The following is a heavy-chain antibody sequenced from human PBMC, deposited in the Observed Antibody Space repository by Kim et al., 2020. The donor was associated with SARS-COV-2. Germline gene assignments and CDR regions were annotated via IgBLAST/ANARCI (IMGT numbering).Heavy chain of an antibody. CDR1: GFTFSSYG. CDR3: AKELGWGFGNNWFDP. CDR2: ISYDGSNK. Sequence: GGSLRLSCAASGFTFSSYGMHWVRQAPGKGLEWVAVISYDGSNKYYADSVKGRFTISRDNSKNTLYLQMNSLRAEDTAVYYCAKELGWGFGNNWFDPWGQGTLVTFSS. V-gene: IGHV3-30*18. D-gene: IGHD3-10*01. J-gene: IGHJ5*02.